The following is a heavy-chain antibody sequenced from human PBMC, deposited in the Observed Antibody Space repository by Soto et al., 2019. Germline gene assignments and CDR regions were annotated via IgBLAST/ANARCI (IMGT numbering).Heavy chain of an antibody. CDR1: GGSFSGYY. J-gene: IGHJ6*02. Sequence: PWETLCLTCGVYGGSFSGYYWSWIRQPPGKGLEWLGEINHSGITDYNPSFKSRITISIDTSKKHFSLKLNSVTAADTAVYYCARKGGLRFLEWSYHYYYYGMDVWGQGTTVTASS. CDR2: INHSGIT. D-gene: IGHD3-3*01. V-gene: IGHV4-34*01. CDR3: ARKGGLRFLEWSYHYYYYGMDV.